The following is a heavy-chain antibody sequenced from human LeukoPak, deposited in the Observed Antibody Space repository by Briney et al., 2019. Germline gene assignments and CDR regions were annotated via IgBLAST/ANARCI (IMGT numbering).Heavy chain of an antibody. CDR3: ARERGITMVRGVTYFDY. V-gene: IGHV4-39*07. CDR1: GGSISSSSYY. CDR2: IYYSGST. Sequence: PSETLSLTCTVSGGSISSSSYYWGWIRQPPGKGLEWIGSIYYSGSTYYNPSLKSRVTISVDTSKNQFSLKLSSVTAADTAVYYCARERGITMVRGVTYFDYWGQGTLVTVSS. D-gene: IGHD3-10*01. J-gene: IGHJ4*02.